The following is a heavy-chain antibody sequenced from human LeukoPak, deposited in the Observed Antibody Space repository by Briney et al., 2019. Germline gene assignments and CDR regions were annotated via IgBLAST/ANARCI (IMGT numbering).Heavy chain of an antibody. CDR1: GGSISSYY. J-gene: IGHJ3*02. Sequence: SETLSLTCTGSGGSISSYYWSWIRQPPGKGLEWIGYIYYSGSTNYNPSLKSRVTISVDTSKNQFSLKLSSVTAADTAVYYCARDLYGPGDIWGQGTMVTVSS. V-gene: IGHV4-59*01. D-gene: IGHD2/OR15-2a*01. CDR3: ARDLYGPGDI. CDR2: IYYSGST.